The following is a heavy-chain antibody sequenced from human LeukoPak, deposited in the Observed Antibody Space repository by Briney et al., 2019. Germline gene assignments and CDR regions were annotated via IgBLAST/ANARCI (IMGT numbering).Heavy chain of an antibody. V-gene: IGHV4-39*01. CDR2: IFYSGDT. CDR3: SRRGTTSSIGWFDP. J-gene: IGHJ5*02. CDR1: GASIRSSTHY. D-gene: IGHD3-16*01. Sequence: SETLSLTCSVSGASIRSSTHYWAWLRQAPGTGLEWVGSIFYSGDTYYNPSLRSRLTIAVDTSKNQFPLILASVTASATGTYFCSRRGTTSSIGWFDPWGQGSPVIVSS.